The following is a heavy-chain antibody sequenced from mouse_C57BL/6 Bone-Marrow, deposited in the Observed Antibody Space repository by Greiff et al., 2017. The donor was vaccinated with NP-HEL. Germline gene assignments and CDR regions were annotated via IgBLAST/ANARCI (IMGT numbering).Heavy chain of an antibody. V-gene: IGHV1-76*01. CDR1: GYTFTDYY. Sequence: QVQLKESGAELVRPGASVKLSCKASGYTFTDYYINWVKQRPGQGLEWIARIYPGSGNTYYNEKFKGKATLTAEKSSSTAYMQLSSLTSEDSAVYFCARSAVGRAYFDYWGQGTTLTVSS. CDR2: IYPGSGNT. D-gene: IGHD3-3*01. J-gene: IGHJ2*01. CDR3: ARSAVGRAYFDY.